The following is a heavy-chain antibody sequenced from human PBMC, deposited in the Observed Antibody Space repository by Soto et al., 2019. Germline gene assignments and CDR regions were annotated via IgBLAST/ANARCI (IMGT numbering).Heavy chain of an antibody. Sequence: SSVKVSCKASGGTFSSYAISWVRLAPGQGLEWMGGIIPIFGTANYAQKFQGRVTITADESTSTAYMELSSLRSEDTAVYYCARDLEYNWNYGTFDYWGQGTLVTVSS. V-gene: IGHV1-69*13. J-gene: IGHJ4*02. D-gene: IGHD1-7*01. CDR1: GGTFSSYA. CDR2: IIPIFGTA. CDR3: ARDLEYNWNYGTFDY.